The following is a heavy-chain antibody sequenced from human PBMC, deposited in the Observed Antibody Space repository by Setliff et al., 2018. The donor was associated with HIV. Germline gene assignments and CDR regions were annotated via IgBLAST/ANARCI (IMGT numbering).Heavy chain of an antibody. V-gene: IGHV1-69*05. CDR1: GGAFSSYA. D-gene: IGHD6-13*01. Sequence: ASVKVSCKASGGAFSSYALSWVRQAPGQGLEWMGGIIPIFGTANYAQKFQGRVTITTDESTSTAYMELSSLRSEDTAVYYCARADNSNWYHVDYWGQGTLVTVSS. CDR2: IIPIFGTA. J-gene: IGHJ4*02. CDR3: ARADNSNWYHVDY.